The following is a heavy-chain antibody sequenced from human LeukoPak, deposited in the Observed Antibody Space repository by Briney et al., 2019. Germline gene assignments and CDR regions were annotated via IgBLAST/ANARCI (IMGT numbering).Heavy chain of an antibody. D-gene: IGHD6-19*01. CDR2: MNPNSGNT. CDR3: ARGAIAVAGGGFDY. V-gene: IGHV1-8*03. Sequence: GASVKVSCKPSGYTFTSYDINWVRQATGQGLEWMGWMNPNSGNTGYAQKFQGRVTITRNTSISTAYMELSSLRSEDTAVYYCARGAIAVAGGGFDYWGQGTLVTVSS. CDR1: GYTFTSYD. J-gene: IGHJ4*02.